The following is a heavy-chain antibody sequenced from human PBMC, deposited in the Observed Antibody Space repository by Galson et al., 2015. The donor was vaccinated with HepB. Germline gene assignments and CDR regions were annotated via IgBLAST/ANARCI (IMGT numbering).Heavy chain of an antibody. V-gene: IGHV1-18*01. CDR3: ARPLWFGELPVPVPSGWFDP. Sequence: SVKVSCKASGYTFTRYGISWVRQAPGQGLEWMGWISAYNGNTNYAQKLQGRVTMTTDTSTSTAYMELRSLRSDDTAVYYCARPLWFGELPVPVPSGWFDPWGQGTLVTVSS. CDR1: GYTFTRYG. CDR2: ISAYNGNT. D-gene: IGHD3-10*01. J-gene: IGHJ5*02.